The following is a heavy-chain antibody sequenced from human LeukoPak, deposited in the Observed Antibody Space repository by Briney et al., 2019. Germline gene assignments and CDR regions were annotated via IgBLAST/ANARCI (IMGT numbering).Heavy chain of an antibody. CDR1: GGSISSGNYY. V-gene: IGHV4-30-4*01. Sequence: SETLSLTCTVSGGSISSGNYYWSWIRQPPGKGLEWIGYIYYSGSTSYNPSLKSRVTISMDTSKNQFSLKLSSVTAADTAVYYCARRLLWFGRLSGWFDPWGQGTLVTVSS. J-gene: IGHJ5*02. CDR2: IYYSGST. D-gene: IGHD3-10*01. CDR3: ARRLLWFGRLSGWFDP.